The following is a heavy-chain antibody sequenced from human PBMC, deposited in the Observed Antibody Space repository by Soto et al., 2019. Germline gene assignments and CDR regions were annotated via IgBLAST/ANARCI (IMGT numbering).Heavy chain of an antibody. CDR2: IKNRADGGTT. D-gene: IGHD4-17*01. Sequence: EVQLGESGGDLVKPGGCLSLSCAASGITFTNAWTSCVRQFTVKGLEWVGRIKNRADGGTTDYAAPVRGRVPISRDDSRITLFLPINSLDPEATDVASCTTDPGDYEDCWVQGSLDTVS. CDR3: TTDPGDYEDC. J-gene: IGHJ4*02. V-gene: IGHV3-15*01. CDR1: GITFTNAW.